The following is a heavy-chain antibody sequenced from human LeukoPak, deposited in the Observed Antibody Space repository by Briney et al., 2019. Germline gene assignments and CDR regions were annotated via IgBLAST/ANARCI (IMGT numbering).Heavy chain of an antibody. V-gene: IGHV3-48*04. CDR1: GFTFSSYS. J-gene: IGHJ5*02. D-gene: IGHD6-13*01. CDR3: ARGPIGYVRIAAAGSDGFNWFDP. Sequence: PGGSLRLSCAASGFTFSSYSMNWVRQAPGKGLEWVSYISSSSSTIYYADSVKGRFTISRDNAKNPLYLQMNSLRAEDTAVYYCARGPIGYVRIAAAGSDGFNWFDPWGQGTLVTVSS. CDR2: ISSSSSTI.